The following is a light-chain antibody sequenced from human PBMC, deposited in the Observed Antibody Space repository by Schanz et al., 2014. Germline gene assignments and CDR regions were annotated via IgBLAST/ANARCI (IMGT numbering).Light chain of an antibody. CDR1: QDISNY. CDR3: QQYYSYAWT. Sequence: DIQMTQSPSSLSVSLGDRVTITCQASQDISNYLNWYQQKPGKAPKLLIYAASTLQSGVPSRFSGSGSGTDFTLTISCLQSEDFATYYCQQYYSYAWTFGQGTKVEIK. V-gene: IGKV1-16*01. CDR2: AAS. J-gene: IGKJ1*01.